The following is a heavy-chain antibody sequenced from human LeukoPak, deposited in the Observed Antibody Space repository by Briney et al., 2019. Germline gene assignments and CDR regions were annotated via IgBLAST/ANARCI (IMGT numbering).Heavy chain of an antibody. CDR2: IYPGDSDT. J-gene: IGHJ4*02. V-gene: IGHV5-51*01. Sequence: GESLKISCKGSGYTFSSCWIGWVRQMPGKGLEWMGIIYPGDSDTRYSSSLQGQVTITVDTSIGTAYLQWSSLKASDTAIYYCARQNDFRLDYWGQGTLVTVSS. CDR1: GYTFSSCW. D-gene: IGHD3-3*01. CDR3: ARQNDFRLDY.